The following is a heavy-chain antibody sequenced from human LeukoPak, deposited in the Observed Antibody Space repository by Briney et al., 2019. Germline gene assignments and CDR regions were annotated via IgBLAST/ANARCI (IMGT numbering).Heavy chain of an antibody. D-gene: IGHD3-10*01. V-gene: IGHV1-8*01. CDR2: MNPNSGNT. CDR1: GYTFTSYD. CDR3: ARSITMVRGVLALGY. Sequence: ASVKVSCKASGYTFTSYDINWVRQATGHGLEWMGWMNPNSGNTGYAQKFQGRVTMTRNTSISTAYMELSSLRSEDTAVYYCARSITMVRGVLALGYWGQGTLVTVSS. J-gene: IGHJ4*02.